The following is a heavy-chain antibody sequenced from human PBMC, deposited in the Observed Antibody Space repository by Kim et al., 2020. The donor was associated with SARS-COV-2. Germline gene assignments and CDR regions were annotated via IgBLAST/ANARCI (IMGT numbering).Heavy chain of an antibody. V-gene: IGHV1-3*01. J-gene: IGHJ4*02. Sequence: RFQGRVTITRDTSASTAYMELSSLRSEDTAVYYCARDPAYGDYVLYFDYWGQGTLVTVSS. CDR3: ARDPAYGDYVLYFDY. D-gene: IGHD4-17*01.